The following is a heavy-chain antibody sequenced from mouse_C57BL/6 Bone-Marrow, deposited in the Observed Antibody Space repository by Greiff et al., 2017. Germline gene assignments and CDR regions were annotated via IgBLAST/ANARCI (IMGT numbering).Heavy chain of an antibody. CDR2: IDPENGDT. J-gene: IGHJ4*01. CDR1: GFNIKDDY. V-gene: IGHV14-4*01. CDR3: TPIYYDAMDY. D-gene: IGHD2-1*01. Sequence: VQLQQSGAELVRPGASVKLSCTASGFNIKDDYMHWVKQRPEQGLEWIGWIDPENGDTEYASEFQGKATITADTSSNTAYLQLSSLTSEDTAVYYCTPIYYDAMDYWGQGTSVTVSS.